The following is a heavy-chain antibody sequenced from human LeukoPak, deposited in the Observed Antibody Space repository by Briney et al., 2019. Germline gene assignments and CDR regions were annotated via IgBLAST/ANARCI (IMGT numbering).Heavy chain of an antibody. J-gene: IGHJ4*02. CDR2: IYYSGST. CDR3: ARDGREYYDYVWGSEN. CDR1: GGSVSSGSYY. D-gene: IGHD3-16*01. Sequence: SETLSLICTVSGGSVSSGSYYWSWIRQPPGKGLEWIGYIYYSGSTNYNPSLKSRVTISVDTSKNQFSLKLSSVTAADTAVYYCARDGREYYDYVWGSENWGQGTLVTVSS. V-gene: IGHV4-61*01.